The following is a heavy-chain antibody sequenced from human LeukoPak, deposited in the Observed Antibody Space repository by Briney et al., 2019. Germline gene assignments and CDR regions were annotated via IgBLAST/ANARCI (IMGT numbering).Heavy chain of an antibody. CDR1: GFTFSGSA. CDR3: TKPRGYGSGTYYDY. D-gene: IGHD3-10*01. V-gene: IGHV3-73*01. J-gene: IGHJ4*02. Sequence: GGSLRLSCVASGFTFSGSAIHWVRQASGKGLESVGHIRSKTNNYATAYAASVKGRFTISRDDSKNTAYLQMSSLETEDTAIYYCTKPRGYGSGTYYDYWGQGTLVIVSS. CDR2: IRSKTNNYAT.